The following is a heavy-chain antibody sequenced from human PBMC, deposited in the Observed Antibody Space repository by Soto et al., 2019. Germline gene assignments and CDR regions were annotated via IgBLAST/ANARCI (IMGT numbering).Heavy chain of an antibody. CDR3: ARDNFSGWYDY. J-gene: IGHJ4*02. V-gene: IGHV1-2*04. CDR2: INPNSGGT. D-gene: IGHD6-19*01. CDR1: GYTFTGYY. Sequence: ASVKVSCKASGYTFTGYYMHWVRQAPGQGLEWMGWINPNSGGTNYAQKFQGWVTMTRDTSISTAYMELSRLRSDDTAVYFCARDNFSGWYDYWGQGTLVTVFS.